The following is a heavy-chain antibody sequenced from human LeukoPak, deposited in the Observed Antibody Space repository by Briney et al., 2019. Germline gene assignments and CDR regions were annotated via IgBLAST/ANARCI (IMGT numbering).Heavy chain of an antibody. D-gene: IGHD3-10*01. Sequence: GGSLRLSCAASGFTFDDYAMHWVRQAPGKGQEWVSLISGDGDSTYYADSVKGRLTISRDNSKNSLSLQMNSLRPEDTALYYCSKDIGDYHASGSPPINEYYFYGMDGWGQGTTVTVS. J-gene: IGHJ6*02. V-gene: IGHV3-43*02. CDR1: GFTFDDYA. CDR2: ISGDGDST. CDR3: SKDIGDYHASGSPPINEYYFYGMDG.